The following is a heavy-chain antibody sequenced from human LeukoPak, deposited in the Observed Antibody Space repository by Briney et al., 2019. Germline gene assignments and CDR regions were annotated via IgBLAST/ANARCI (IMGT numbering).Heavy chain of an antibody. V-gene: IGHV4-4*07. CDR2: IYTSGST. CDR1: GGSISSYY. J-gene: IGHJ4*02. Sequence: SETLSLTCTVSGGSISSYYWSWIRQPAGKGLEWIGRIYTSGSTNYNPSLKSRVTMSVDTSKNQFSLKLSSVTAADTAVYYCARAKRIAVAGPKTYYFDYWGQGTLVTVSS. D-gene: IGHD6-19*01. CDR3: ARAKRIAVAGPKTYYFDY.